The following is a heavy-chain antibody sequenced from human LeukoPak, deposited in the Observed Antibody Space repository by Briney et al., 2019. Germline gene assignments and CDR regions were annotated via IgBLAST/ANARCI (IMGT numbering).Heavy chain of an antibody. V-gene: IGHV4-59*11. CDR2: IYYSGST. Sequence: SKTLSLTCTVSGGSISSHYWSWIRQPPGKGLEWIGYIYYSGSTNYNPSLKSRVTISVVTSRNQFSLKLSSVTAADTAIYYCASGSYYFDFWGQGTLVTVSS. D-gene: IGHD1-26*01. CDR1: GGSISSHY. J-gene: IGHJ4*02. CDR3: ASGSYYFDF.